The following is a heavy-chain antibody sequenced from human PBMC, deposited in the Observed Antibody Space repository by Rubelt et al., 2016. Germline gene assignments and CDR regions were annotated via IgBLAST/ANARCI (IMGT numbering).Heavy chain of an antibody. J-gene: IGHJ6*02. V-gene: IGHV4-34*01. CDR3: ARGRRGSSSWLGRDYYGMDV. D-gene: IGHD6-13*01. CDR1: GGSFSGYY. Sequence: QVQLQQWGAGLLKPSETLSLTCAVYGGSFSGYYWSWIRQPPGKGLEWIGEINHSGSTNYNPSLKSRVTISVDTSKSQFSLKLSSVTAADTVVYYCARGRRGSSSWLGRDYYGMDVWGQGTTVTVSS. CDR2: INHSGST.